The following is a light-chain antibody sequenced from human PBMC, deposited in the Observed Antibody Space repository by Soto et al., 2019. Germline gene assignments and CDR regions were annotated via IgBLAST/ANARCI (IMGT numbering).Light chain of an antibody. Sequence: DIQMTQSPSTLSASVRDRVTITCRASQSISSWLAWYQQKPGKAPKLLIYKASSLESGVPSRFSGSGSGTEFTLTISSLQPDDFATYYCQQDNSYSLTFGGGTKVDIK. V-gene: IGKV1-5*03. J-gene: IGKJ4*01. CDR1: QSISSW. CDR3: QQDNSYSLT. CDR2: KAS.